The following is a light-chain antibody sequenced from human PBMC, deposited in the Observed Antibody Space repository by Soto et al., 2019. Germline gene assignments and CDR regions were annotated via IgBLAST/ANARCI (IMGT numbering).Light chain of an antibody. CDR3: SSYTSSSSYVV. CDR2: DVN. J-gene: IGLJ2*01. Sequence: QSVLTQPASVSGSPGQSITISCTGTSSDVGGYNYVSWYQHHPGQAPKLMIYDVNNRPSGVSNRFSGSKSGNTASLTISGLQAEDEAHYYCSSYTSSSSYVVFGGGTKLTVL. V-gene: IGLV2-14*03. CDR1: SSDVGGYNY.